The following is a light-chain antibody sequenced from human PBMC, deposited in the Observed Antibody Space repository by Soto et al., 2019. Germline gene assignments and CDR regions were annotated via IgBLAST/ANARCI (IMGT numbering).Light chain of an antibody. CDR1: SSNIGAGYD. CDR3: QAYDNSLSGSL. Sequence: QSVLTQPPSVSGAPGQRVTISCTGSSSNIGAGYDVHWYQQLPGTAPKLLMYGNSNRPSGVPDRFSGSKSGTSASLAITGLQAEDEADYYGQAYDNSLSGSLFGTGTKLTVL. V-gene: IGLV1-40*01. CDR2: GNS. J-gene: IGLJ1*01.